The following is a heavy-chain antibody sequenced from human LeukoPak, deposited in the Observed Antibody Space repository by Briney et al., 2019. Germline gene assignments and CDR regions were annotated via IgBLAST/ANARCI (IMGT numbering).Heavy chain of an antibody. CDR3: ARETDCSSTSCHKNSWFDP. Sequence: PGGSLRLSCAASGFTFSSYSMNWVRQAPGKGLEWVSSISSSSSYIYYADSVKGRFTISRDNAKNSLYLQMNSLRAEDTAVYYCARETDCSSTSCHKNSWFDPWGQGTLVTVSS. V-gene: IGHV3-21*01. J-gene: IGHJ5*02. D-gene: IGHD2-2*01. CDR1: GFTFSSYS. CDR2: ISSSSSYI.